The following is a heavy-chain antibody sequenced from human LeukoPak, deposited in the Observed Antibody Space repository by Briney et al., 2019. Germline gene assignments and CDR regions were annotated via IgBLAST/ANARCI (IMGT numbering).Heavy chain of an antibody. CDR2: IYYSGST. V-gene: IGHV4-59*01. J-gene: IGHJ5*02. Sequence: SGTLSLTCTVSGGSISSYYWSWIRQPPGKGLEWIGYIYYSGSTNYNPSLKSRVTISVDTSKNQFSLKLSSVTAADTAVYYCARGYCSSTSCYTPSWFDPWGQGTLVTVSS. CDR3: ARGYCSSTSCYTPSWFDP. CDR1: GGSISSYY. D-gene: IGHD2-2*02.